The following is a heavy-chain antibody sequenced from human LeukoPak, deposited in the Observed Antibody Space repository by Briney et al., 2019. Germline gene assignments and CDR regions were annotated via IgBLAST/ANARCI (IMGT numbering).Heavy chain of an antibody. D-gene: IGHD3-16*02. CDR2: INHSGSI. Sequence: NPSETLSLTCSVYGGSFSDYYWSWVRQPPGKGLEWIGEINHSGSINYNPSLKTRVIISVDTSKNQFSLKLSSVTAADTAVYYCAGFYYYVWGSYRPFHYWGQGTLVTVSS. J-gene: IGHJ4*02. V-gene: IGHV4-34*01. CDR3: AGFYYYVWGSYRPFHY. CDR1: GGSFSDYY.